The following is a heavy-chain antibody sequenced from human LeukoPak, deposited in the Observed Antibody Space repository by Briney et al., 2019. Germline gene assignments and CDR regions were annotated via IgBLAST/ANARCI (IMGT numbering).Heavy chain of an antibody. V-gene: IGHV4-4*07. Sequence: PSETLSLTCTVSGGSISSYYWSWIRQPAGKGLEWIGRIYTSGSTNYNPSLKSRVTISVDTSKNQFSLKLSSVTAADTAVYYCARGSPQYSGSYQNAFDIWGQGTMVNVSS. CDR3: ARGSPQYSGSYQNAFDI. CDR1: GGSISSYY. J-gene: IGHJ3*02. CDR2: IYTSGST. D-gene: IGHD1-26*01.